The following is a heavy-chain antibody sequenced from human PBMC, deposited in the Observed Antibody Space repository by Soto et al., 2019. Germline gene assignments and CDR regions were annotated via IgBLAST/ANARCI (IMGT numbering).Heavy chain of an antibody. J-gene: IGHJ4*02. CDR1: GFTFSSYA. Sequence: GGSLRLSCAASGFTFSSYAMSWVRQAPGKGLEWVSGISNSGGTTHYADSVKGRFTISRDNSKNTLYLQMNSLRVEDTAVYYRAKDSTVNSSFSSYWGRGTLVTVPS. D-gene: IGHD2-21*01. CDR2: ISNSGGTT. CDR3: AKDSTVNSSFSSY. V-gene: IGHV3-23*01.